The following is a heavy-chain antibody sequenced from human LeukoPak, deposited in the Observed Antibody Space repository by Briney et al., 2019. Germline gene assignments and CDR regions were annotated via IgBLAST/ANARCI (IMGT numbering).Heavy chain of an antibody. Sequence: PSETLSLTCTVSGGSISNYCWNWIRQPPGKGLEWIGYICYSGSTNYNPSLKSRVTISVDTSKNQFSLKLSSVTAADTAVYYCARNNGGADLDYWGQGTLVTVSS. CDR2: ICYSGST. J-gene: IGHJ4*02. D-gene: IGHD2-8*01. CDR3: ARNNGGADLDY. CDR1: GGSISNYC. V-gene: IGHV4-59*01.